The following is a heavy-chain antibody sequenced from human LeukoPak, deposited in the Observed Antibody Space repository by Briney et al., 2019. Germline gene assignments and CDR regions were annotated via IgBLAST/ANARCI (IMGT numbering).Heavy chain of an antibody. J-gene: IGHJ4*02. Sequence: ASVKVSCKASGYTFTGYYMHWVRQAPGQGLEWMGWINPNSGGTKYAQKLQGRATMTTDTSTSTAHMELRSLRCDDTAVYYCARDTPAPGIAAAAGVDYWGQGTLVTVSS. V-gene: IGHV1-2*02. D-gene: IGHD6-13*01. CDR3: ARDTPAPGIAAAAGVDY. CDR2: INPNSGGT. CDR1: GYTFTGYY.